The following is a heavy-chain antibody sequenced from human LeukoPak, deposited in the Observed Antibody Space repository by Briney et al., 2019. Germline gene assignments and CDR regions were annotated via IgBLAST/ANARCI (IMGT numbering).Heavy chain of an antibody. Sequence: SETLSLTCTVSGGSISSYYWSWIRQPPGKGLELIGYIYYSGSTNYNPSLKSRVTISVDTSKNQFSLKLSSVTAADTAVYYCARELLSGDFDYWGQGTLVTVSS. V-gene: IGHV4-59*01. J-gene: IGHJ4*02. CDR3: ARELLSGDFDY. CDR1: GGSISSYY. CDR2: IYYSGST.